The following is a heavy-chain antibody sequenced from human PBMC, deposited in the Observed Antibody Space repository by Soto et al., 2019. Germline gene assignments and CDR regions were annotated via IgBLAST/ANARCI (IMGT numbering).Heavy chain of an antibody. V-gene: IGHV3-33*01. Sequence: GGSLRLSCAASGFTFSSYGMHWVRQAPGKGLEWVAVIWYDGSNKYYADSVKGRFTISRDNSKNTLYLQMDSLRAEDTAVYYCARSMASPQYYYYGMDVWGQGTTVTVSS. D-gene: IGHD5-12*01. CDR1: GFTFSSYG. J-gene: IGHJ6*02. CDR2: IWYDGSNK. CDR3: ARSMASPQYYYYGMDV.